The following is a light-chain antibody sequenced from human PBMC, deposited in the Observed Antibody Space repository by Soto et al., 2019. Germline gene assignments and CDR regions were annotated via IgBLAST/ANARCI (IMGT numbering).Light chain of an antibody. CDR2: GNI. V-gene: IGLV1-40*01. CDR1: SSNIGAGYD. CDR3: QSYDSGLFGLI. Sequence: QSVLTQPPSVSGAPGQRVTISCTGRSSNIGAGYDVHWYQQLPGTAPKLLIYGNINRPSGVPDRFSGSKSGTSASLAITGLQAEDEADYYCQSYDSGLFGLIFGEGTKLTVL. J-gene: IGLJ2*01.